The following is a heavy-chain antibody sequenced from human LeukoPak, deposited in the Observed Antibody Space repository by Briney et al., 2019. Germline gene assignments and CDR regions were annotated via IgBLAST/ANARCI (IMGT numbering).Heavy chain of an antibody. D-gene: IGHD1-26*01. CDR3: ATHSGSYKAEYFQH. CDR2: IIPIFGTA. J-gene: IGHJ1*01. Sequence: ASVKVSCKASGGTFSSYAISWVRQAPGQGLEWMGGIIPIFGTANYAQKFQGRVTITADESTSTAYMELSSLRSEDTAVYYCATHSGSYKAEYFQHWGQGTLVTVSS. V-gene: IGHV1-69*13. CDR1: GGTFSSYA.